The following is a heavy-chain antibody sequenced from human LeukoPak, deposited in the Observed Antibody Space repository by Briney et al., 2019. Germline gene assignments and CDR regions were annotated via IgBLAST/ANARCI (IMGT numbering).Heavy chain of an antibody. CDR2: IIPILGIA. CDR3: APRGRL. CDR1: GGTFSSYT. Sequence: SVKVPCKASGGTFSSYTISWVRQAPGQGLEWMGMIIPILGIANYAQRFQGRVTITADKSTSIAYMELSSLRSEDTAAYYCAPRGRLWGQGTLVTVSS. J-gene: IGHJ4*02. V-gene: IGHV1-69*02. D-gene: IGHD3-16*01.